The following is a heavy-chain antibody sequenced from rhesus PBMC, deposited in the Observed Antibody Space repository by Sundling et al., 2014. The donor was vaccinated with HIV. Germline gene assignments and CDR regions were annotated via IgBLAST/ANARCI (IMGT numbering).Heavy chain of an antibody. CDR1: GGSFISGHW. CDR2: IYSTSGNS. D-gene: IGHD4-29*01. J-gene: IGHJ4*01. V-gene: IGHV4-93*02. CDR3: ATFRTSVAALEY. Sequence: QVQLQESGPAVVKPSETLSLTCVVSGGSFISGHWWSWIRQSPGTGLEWIGGIYSTSGNSYYMPSLKSRVTISIDTSRTQFSLKLTSVTAADTAVYYCATFRTSVAALEYWGQGVLVIVSS.